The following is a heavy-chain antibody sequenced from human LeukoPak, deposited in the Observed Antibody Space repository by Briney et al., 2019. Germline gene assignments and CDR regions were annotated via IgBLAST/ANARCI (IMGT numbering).Heavy chain of an antibody. J-gene: IGHJ4*02. CDR3: ARDLAMYSPDLDY. CDR2: INPKTGVT. Sequence: ASVKVSCKASGYTFTDYYLHWVRQAPGHGLEWMGWINPKTGVTKYAQNFQGRVTMTRDTSISTAYMEVSRLRSDDTAVFYCARDLAMYSPDLDYWGQGALVTVSS. D-gene: IGHD1-26*01. CDR1: GYTFTDYY. V-gene: IGHV1-2*02.